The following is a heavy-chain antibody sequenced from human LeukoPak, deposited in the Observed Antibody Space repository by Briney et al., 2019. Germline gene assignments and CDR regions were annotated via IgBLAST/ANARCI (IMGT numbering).Heavy chain of an antibody. D-gene: IGHD2-2*01. V-gene: IGHV6-1*01. J-gene: IGHJ4*02. Sequence: SQTLSLTCAISGDSVSSNSAAWNWIRQSRSRGLEWLGRTYYRSKWSNDYAISMKGRIAINPDTSKNQFSPQMNSVTPEDTAVYYCARDSSAMFDYWGQGTLVAVSS. CDR2: TYYRSKWSN. CDR3: ARDSSAMFDY. CDR1: GDSVSSNSAA.